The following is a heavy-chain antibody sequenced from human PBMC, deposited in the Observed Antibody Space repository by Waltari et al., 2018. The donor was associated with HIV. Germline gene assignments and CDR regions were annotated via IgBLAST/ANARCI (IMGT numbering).Heavy chain of an antibody. V-gene: IGHV1-69*01. CDR1: GGTFNHYA. D-gene: IGHD3-9*01. J-gene: IGHJ4*02. Sequence: QVQLVQSGAEVKKPGSSVKVSCPASGGTFNHYAFIWVRPAPGQGLEWRGGIIPIFNTRNYAQKFQGRVTITADESTSTAYMELSSLRSEDTAVYYCARGVYYDILTGPIMGYFDYWGQGTLVTVSS. CDR3: ARGVYYDILTGPIMGYFDY. CDR2: IIPIFNTR.